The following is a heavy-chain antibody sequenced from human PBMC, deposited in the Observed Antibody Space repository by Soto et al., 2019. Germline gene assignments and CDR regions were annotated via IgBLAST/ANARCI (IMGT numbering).Heavy chain of an antibody. CDR2: IKSKGAGETK. CDR3: AWDNTGRFRTDH. D-gene: IGHD2-8*02. J-gene: IGHJ4*02. V-gene: IGHV3-15*07. Sequence: EVRLVQSGGGLVKPGDSLRLSCAVFGLKFSDAYMIWVRQAPGKGLEWVGRIKSKGAGETKDYAAPVKGRFAMSRDDSRDTLYLQINSLKIEDTGVYYCAWDNTGRFRTDHWGQGTLVTVSS. CDR1: GLKFSDAY.